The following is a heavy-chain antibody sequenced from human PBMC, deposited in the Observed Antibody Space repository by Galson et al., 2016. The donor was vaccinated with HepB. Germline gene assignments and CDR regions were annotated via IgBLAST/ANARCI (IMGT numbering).Heavy chain of an antibody. CDR1: GFTFSDCY. V-gene: IGHV3-11*04. CDR2: ISSSGGTI. CDR3: AREERGNSGYYYFDS. Sequence: SLRLSCAVSGFTFSDCYMSWIRQAPGKGLEWVSYISSSGGTIHYSDSVEGRFTVSRDNAQNSLHLHMNSLRPEDTAVYYCAREERGNSGYYYFDSWGQGTLVTVSS. J-gene: IGHJ4*02. D-gene: IGHD5-12*01.